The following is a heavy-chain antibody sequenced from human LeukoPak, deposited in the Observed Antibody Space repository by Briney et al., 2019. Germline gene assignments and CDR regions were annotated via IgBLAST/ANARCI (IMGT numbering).Heavy chain of an antibody. CDR1: GGSFSGYY. CDR2: INHSGST. D-gene: IGHD3-10*01. J-gene: IGHJ6*03. Sequence: SDTLSLTCAGYGGSFSGYYWSWIRQPPGKGLEWIGEINHSGSTNYNPSLKSRVTISVDTSKNQFSLKLSSVTAADTAVYYCARRGRGYYYYYMDVWGKGTTVTVSS. CDR3: ARRGRGYYYYYMDV. V-gene: IGHV4-34*01.